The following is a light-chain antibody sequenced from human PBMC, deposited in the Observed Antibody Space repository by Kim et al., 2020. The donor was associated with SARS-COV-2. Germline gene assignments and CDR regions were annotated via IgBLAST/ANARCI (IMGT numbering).Light chain of an antibody. CDR2: GNS. V-gene: IGLV1-40*01. J-gene: IGLJ2*01. Sequence: VTITCTCTSSNIGAGYDVHWYQQLPGPAPNLLLYGNSNRPSGVPDRFCGSKSGTSASLAITGLQAEDEADYYCQSYDSSLSGPVVIGGGTQLTVL. CDR1: SSNIGAGYD. CDR3: QSYDSSLSGPVV.